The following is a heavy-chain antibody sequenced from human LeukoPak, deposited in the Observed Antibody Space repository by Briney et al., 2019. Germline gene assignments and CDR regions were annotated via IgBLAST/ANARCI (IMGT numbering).Heavy chain of an antibody. V-gene: IGHV3-9*01. J-gene: IGHJ4*02. CDR2: ISDNRDAT. CDR1: GFSFDDYA. D-gene: IGHD6-25*01. CDR3: AKGAAAGIRGYFDY. Sequence: PGGSLRLSCAASGFSFDDYAMHWVRHAPGKGLEWVSGISDNRDATGYADSVRGRFTVSRDNAKNSLYLQMNSLRSEDTALYYCAKGAAAGIRGYFDYWGQGSLVTVSS.